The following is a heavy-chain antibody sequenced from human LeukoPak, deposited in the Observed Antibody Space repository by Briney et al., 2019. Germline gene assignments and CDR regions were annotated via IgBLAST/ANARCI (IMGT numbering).Heavy chain of an antibody. CDR2: INPNSGGT. D-gene: IGHD3-10*01. J-gene: IGHJ3*02. V-gene: IGHV1-2*02. CDR3: ARDKRVGVAGSGAHDAFGI. Sequence: VASVKVSCKASGYTFTGYYMHWVRQAPGQGLEWMGWINPNSGGTNYAQKFQGRVTMTRDTSISTAYMELSRLRSDDTAVYYCARDKRVGVAGSGAHDAFGIWGQGTMVTVSS. CDR1: GYTFTGYY.